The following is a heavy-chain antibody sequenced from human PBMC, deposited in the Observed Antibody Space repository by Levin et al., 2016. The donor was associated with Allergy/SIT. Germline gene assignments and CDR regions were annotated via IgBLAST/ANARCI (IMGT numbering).Heavy chain of an antibody. CDR2: ISGSGGST. J-gene: IGHJ4*02. V-gene: IGHV3-23*01. D-gene: IGHD3-10*01. Sequence: GESLKISCAVSGFTFSNYAMSWVRQAPGKGLEWVSVISGSGGSTFYADSVKGRFTISRDNSNNTLYLQMSSLRAEDTAVYYCAKGVARSGNYVTPLGYWGQGTLVTVS. CDR3: AKGVARSGNYVTPLGY. CDR1: GFTFSNYA.